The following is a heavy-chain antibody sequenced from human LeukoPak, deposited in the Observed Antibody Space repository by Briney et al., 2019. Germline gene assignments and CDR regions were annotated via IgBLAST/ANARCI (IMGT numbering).Heavy chain of an antibody. CDR3: ARGVSYDYVWGSYRAGAFDI. D-gene: IGHD3-16*02. V-gene: IGHV3-30*04. CDR1: GFTFSSYA. CDR2: ISYDGSNK. Sequence: GGSLRLSCAASGFTFSSYAMHWVRQAPGKGLERVAVISYDGSNKYYADSVKGRFTISRDNSKNTLYLQMNSLRAEDTAVYYCARGVSYDYVWGSYRAGAFDIWGQGTMVTVSS. J-gene: IGHJ3*02.